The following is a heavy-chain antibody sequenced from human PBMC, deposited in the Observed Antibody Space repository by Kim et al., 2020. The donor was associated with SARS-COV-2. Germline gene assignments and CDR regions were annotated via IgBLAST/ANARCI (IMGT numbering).Heavy chain of an antibody. D-gene: IGHD3-3*01. J-gene: IGHJ6*02. CDR1: GGSISSYY. CDR2: IYYSGST. CDR3: ARDTPIRPPASGYSYYYGMDV. V-gene: IGHV4-59*01. Sequence: SETLSLTCTVSGGSISSYYWSWIRQPPGKGLEWIGYIYYSGSTNYNPSLKSRVTISVDTSKNQFSLKLSSVTAADTAVYYCARDTPIRPPASGYSYYYGMDVWGQGTTVTVSS.